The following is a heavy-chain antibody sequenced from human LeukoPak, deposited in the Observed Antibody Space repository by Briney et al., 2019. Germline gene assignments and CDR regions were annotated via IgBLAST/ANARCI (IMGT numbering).Heavy chain of an antibody. CDR1: GYTLTELP. D-gene: IGHD5-24*01. J-gene: IGHJ3*02. Sequence: AASVKVSCKVSGYTLTELPMHWVRQAPGKGLEWMGGFDPEDGETIYAQKFQGRVTMTEDTSTDTAYMELSSLRSEDTAVYYCYLRDGYTKDAFDIWGQGTMVTVSS. V-gene: IGHV1-24*01. CDR2: FDPEDGET. CDR3: YLRDGYTKDAFDI.